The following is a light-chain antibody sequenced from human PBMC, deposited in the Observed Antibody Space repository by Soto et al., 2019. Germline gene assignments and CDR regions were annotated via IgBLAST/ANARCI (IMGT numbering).Light chain of an antibody. CDR3: SSYTSSSTLLDV. Sequence: QSALTQPASVSGSPGQSITISCTGTSSDVGGYNYVSWYQQHPGKAPKLMIYDVSNRPSGVSNRFSGSKSGNTASLTISGLQAEDEADYYCSSYTSSSTLLDVFCPGTKVTVL. CDR1: SSDVGGYNY. V-gene: IGLV2-14*01. CDR2: DVS. J-gene: IGLJ1*01.